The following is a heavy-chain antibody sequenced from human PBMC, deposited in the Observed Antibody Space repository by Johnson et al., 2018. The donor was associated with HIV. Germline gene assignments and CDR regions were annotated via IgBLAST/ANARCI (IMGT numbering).Heavy chain of an antibody. CDR1: GFTFSSYA. CDR2: ISYDGSNK. D-gene: IGHD3-22*01. Sequence: QVQLVESGGGVVQPGRSLRLSCAASGFTFSSYAMHWVRQAPGKGLEWVAVISYDGSNKYYADSAKGRFTISRDNSKNTLYLQRNSLRGEDTAVYYCASRNRGGHYYYDSRTDAFDIWGQGTMVTVSS. CDR3: ASRNRGGHYYYDSRTDAFDI. V-gene: IGHV3-30*14. J-gene: IGHJ3*02.